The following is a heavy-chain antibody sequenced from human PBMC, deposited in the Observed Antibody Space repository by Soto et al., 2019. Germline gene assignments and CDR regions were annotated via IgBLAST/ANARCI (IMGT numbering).Heavy chain of an antibody. Sequence: SETLSLTCAVYGGSFSGYYWSWIRQPPGKGLEWIGEINHSGSTNYNPSLKSRVTISLEHSKNQFSLKLSSVTAADTAVYYCARVGGYYYYYMDVWGKGTTVTVSS. D-gene: IGHD3-10*01. V-gene: IGHV4-34*01. CDR3: ARVGGYYYYYMDV. CDR1: GGSFSGYY. CDR2: INHSGST. J-gene: IGHJ6*03.